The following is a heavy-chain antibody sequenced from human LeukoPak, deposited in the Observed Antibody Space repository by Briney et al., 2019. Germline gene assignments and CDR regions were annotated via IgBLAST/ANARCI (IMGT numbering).Heavy chain of an antibody. D-gene: IGHD3/OR15-3a*01. V-gene: IGHV3-7*02. CDR3: ARGLGPDY. CDR2: IKQDGSEK. J-gene: IGHJ4*02. Sequence: PGGSLRLSCAASEFTSSTYWMTWVRQAPGKGLEWVANIKQDGSEKYYVDSVKGRFTISRDNAKNSLYLRMNSLRAEDTALYYCARGLGPDYWGQGTLVTVSS. CDR1: EFTSSTYW.